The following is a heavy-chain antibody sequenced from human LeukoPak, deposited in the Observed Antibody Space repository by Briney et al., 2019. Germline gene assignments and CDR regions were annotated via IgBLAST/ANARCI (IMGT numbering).Heavy chain of an antibody. CDR2: IYHSGST. Sequence: SETLSLTCPVSGASISNSNYYWGWIRQPPGKGLEWIASIYHSGSTYYNPSLKSRITISMDTSKNQFSLKLSSVTAADTAAYYCARQVFTSVAFDYWGQGTLVTVSS. D-gene: IGHD3-16*01. CDR3: ARQVFTSVAFDY. V-gene: IGHV4-39*01. J-gene: IGHJ4*02. CDR1: GASISNSNYY.